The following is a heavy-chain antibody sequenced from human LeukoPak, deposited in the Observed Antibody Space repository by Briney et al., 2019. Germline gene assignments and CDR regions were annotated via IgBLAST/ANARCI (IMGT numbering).Heavy chain of an antibody. CDR3: ARGAGGTGYNVHFDY. V-gene: IGHV4-59*08. J-gene: IGHJ4*02. Sequence: SETLSLTCTVSGGSISSYYWSWIRQPPGKGLEWIGYIYYSGSTNYNPSLKSRVTISVDTSKNQFPLKPSSVTAADTAVYYCARGAGGTGYNVHFDYWGQGTLVTVSS. CDR2: IYYSGST. CDR1: GGSISSYY. D-gene: IGHD5-24*01.